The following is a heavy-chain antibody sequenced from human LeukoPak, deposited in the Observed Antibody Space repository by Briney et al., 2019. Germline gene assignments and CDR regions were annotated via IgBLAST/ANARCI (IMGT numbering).Heavy chain of an antibody. CDR3: ARIYCSSTSCYGAYFDY. J-gene: IGHJ4*02. Sequence: EASVKVSCKASGYTFTSYGISWVRQAPGQGLEWMGWIIAYNGNTNYAQKLQGRVTMTTDTSTSTAYMELRSLRSDDTAVYYCARIYCSSTSCYGAYFDYWGQGTLVTVSS. CDR1: GYTFTSYG. CDR2: IIAYNGNT. D-gene: IGHD2-2*01. V-gene: IGHV1-18*01.